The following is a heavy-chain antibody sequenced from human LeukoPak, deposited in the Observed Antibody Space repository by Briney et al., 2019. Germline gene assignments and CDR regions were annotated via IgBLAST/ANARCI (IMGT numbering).Heavy chain of an antibody. D-gene: IGHD3-16*01. Sequence: PSETLSLTCTVSGGSISSYYWSWIRQPPGRGLEWIGYIYYSGSTNYNPSLKSRGTISVDTSKKQFSLKLTSVTVADTAVYYCARETSQKGAHYMDVWGKGTTVTISS. CDR1: GGSISSYY. CDR3: ARETSQKGAHYMDV. CDR2: IYYSGST. J-gene: IGHJ6*03. V-gene: IGHV4-59*01.